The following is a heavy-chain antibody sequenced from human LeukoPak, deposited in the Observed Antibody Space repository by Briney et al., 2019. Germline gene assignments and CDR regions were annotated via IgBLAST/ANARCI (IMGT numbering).Heavy chain of an antibody. CDR2: INHSGST. CDR1: GGSFSGYY. D-gene: IGHD2-15*01. Sequence: SETLSLTCAVYGGSFSGYYWSWIRQPPGKGLEWIGEINHSGSTNYNPSLKSGVTISVDTSKNQFSLKLSSVTAADTAVYYCARDFAQYCSGGSCYSDGFDYWGQGTLVTVSS. CDR3: ARDFAQYCSGGSCYSDGFDY. J-gene: IGHJ4*02. V-gene: IGHV4-34*01.